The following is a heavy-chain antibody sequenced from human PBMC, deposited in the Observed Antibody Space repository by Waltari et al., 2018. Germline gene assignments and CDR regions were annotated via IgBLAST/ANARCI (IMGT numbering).Heavy chain of an antibody. CDR3: ARPRGYCSSTSCPLPFDI. V-gene: IGHV3-48*01. J-gene: IGHJ3*02. D-gene: IGHD2-2*01. CDR2: ISISSSTI. Sequence: EVQLVESGGGLVQPGGSLRLSCAASGFTFSSYSMNWVRQAPGKGLEWVSYISISSSTIYYADSVKGRFTISRDNAKNSLYLQMNSLRAEDTAVYYCARPRGYCSSTSCPLPFDIWGQGTMVTVSS. CDR1: GFTFSSYS.